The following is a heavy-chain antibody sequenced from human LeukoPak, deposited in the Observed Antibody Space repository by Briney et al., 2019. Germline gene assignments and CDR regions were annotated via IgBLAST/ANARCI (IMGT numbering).Heavy chain of an antibody. CDR3: ARDDTYYYDSSGIDY. J-gene: IGHJ4*02. Sequence: ASVKVSCKASGYTFTSYGISWVRQAPGQGLEWMGWISAYNGSTNYAQKLQGRVTMTTDTSTSTAYMELRSLRSDDTAVYYCARDDTYYYDSSGIDYWGQGTLVTVSS. D-gene: IGHD3-22*01. V-gene: IGHV1-18*01. CDR2: ISAYNGST. CDR1: GYTFTSYG.